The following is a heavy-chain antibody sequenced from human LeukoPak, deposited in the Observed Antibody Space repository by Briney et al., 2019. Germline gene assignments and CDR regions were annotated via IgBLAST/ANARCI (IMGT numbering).Heavy chain of an antibody. CDR1: GFTFSRYN. CDR2: ISSSGSTI. Sequence: QTGGSLRLSCAASGFTFSRYNMNWVRQAPGKGLEWVSYISSSGSTINYADSVTGRFTISRDHAKKSLYLQTNSLTADDTAVYDCARDLGNGDYFDYWGQGTLVTVSS. D-gene: IGHD2-8*01. CDR3: ARDLGNGDYFDY. J-gene: IGHJ4*02. V-gene: IGHV3-48*01.